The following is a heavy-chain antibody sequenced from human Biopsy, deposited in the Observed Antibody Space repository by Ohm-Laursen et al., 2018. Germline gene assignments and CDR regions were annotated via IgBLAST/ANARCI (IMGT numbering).Heavy chain of an antibody. CDR1: GGSFRGFF. J-gene: IGHJ5*02. CDR3: ARGLPRIAPMVRGRRTWFDP. D-gene: IGHD3-10*01. Sequence: SETLSLTCTVYGGSFRGFFLSWVRPTPREGVGWSGENNHNGSTNYKPSLDSRVAISADTSKNQFSLNLYSVTAADTAVYFCARGLPRIAPMVRGRRTWFDPWGQGTLVTVSS. CDR2: NNHNGST. V-gene: IGHV4-34*01.